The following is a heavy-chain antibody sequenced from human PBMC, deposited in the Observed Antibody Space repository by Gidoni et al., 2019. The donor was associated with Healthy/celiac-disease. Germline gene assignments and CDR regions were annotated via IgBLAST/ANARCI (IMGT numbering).Heavy chain of an antibody. CDR1: GGSFSGYY. J-gene: IGHJ4*02. CDR2: INHSGST. CDR3: ARAGSYDYVWGSYRLGYYFDY. D-gene: IGHD3-16*02. Sequence: QVQLQQWGAGLLKPSETLSPTCAVYGGSFSGYYWSWLRQPPGKGLEWIGEINHSGSTNYNPSLKSRVTISVDTSKNQFSLKLSSVTAADTAVYYCARAGSYDYVWGSYRLGYYFDYWGQGTLVTVSS. V-gene: IGHV4-34*01.